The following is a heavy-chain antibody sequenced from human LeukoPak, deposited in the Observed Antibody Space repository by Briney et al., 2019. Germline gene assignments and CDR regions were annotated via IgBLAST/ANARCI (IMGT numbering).Heavy chain of an antibody. CDR1: GGSFSGYY. CDR2: INHSGST. CDR3: ARGQYSYGP. D-gene: IGHD5-18*01. Sequence: SETLSLTCAVYGGSFSGYYWSWIRQPPGKGLEWIGEINHSGSTNYNPSLKSRVTTSVDTSKNQFFLKLSSVTAADTAVYYCARGQYSYGPWGQGTLVTVSS. V-gene: IGHV4-34*01. J-gene: IGHJ5*02.